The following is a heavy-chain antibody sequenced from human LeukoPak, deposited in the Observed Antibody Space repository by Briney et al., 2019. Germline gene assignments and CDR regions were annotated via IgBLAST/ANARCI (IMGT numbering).Heavy chain of an antibody. CDR1: GFTFSSYW. Sequence: GGSLRLSCAASGFTFSSYWMHWVRQAPGKGLVWVSRINSDGSSTSYADSVKGRFTISRDNAKNTLYLQMNSLRAEATAVYYCARELVTSTRDYYYYYYGMDVWAKGPRSPSP. CDR2: INSDGSST. CDR3: ARELVTSTRDYYYYYYGMDV. J-gene: IGHJ6*02. D-gene: IGHD6-13*01. V-gene: IGHV3-74*01.